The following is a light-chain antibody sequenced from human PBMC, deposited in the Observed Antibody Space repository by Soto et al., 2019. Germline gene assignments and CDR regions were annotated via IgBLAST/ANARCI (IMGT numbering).Light chain of an antibody. CDR3: QQYGSSPQT. CDR2: GAS. V-gene: IGKV3-20*01. CDR1: QSVSSSY. Sequence: EIVLTESPGSLSFSPVEIATLSCRSSQSVSSSYLAWYQQKPGQAPRLLIYGASSRATGIPDRFSGSGSGTDFTLTISRLEPEDFAVYYCQQYGSSPQTFGQGTKVDIK. J-gene: IGKJ1*01.